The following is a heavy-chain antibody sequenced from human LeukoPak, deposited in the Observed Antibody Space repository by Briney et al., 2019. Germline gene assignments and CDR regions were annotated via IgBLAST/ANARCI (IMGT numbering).Heavy chain of an antibody. CDR3: ARHKYNFYYGMDV. J-gene: IGHJ6*02. Sequence: SETLSLTCTVSGGSISSGSYYWSWIRQPAGKGLEWIGRIYTSGSTSYNPSLKSRVTISVDTSKNQFSLKLSSVTAADTAVYYCARHKYNFYYGMDVWGQGTAVTVSS. D-gene: IGHD2/OR15-2a*01. CDR2: IYTSGST. CDR1: GGSISSGSYY. V-gene: IGHV4-61*02.